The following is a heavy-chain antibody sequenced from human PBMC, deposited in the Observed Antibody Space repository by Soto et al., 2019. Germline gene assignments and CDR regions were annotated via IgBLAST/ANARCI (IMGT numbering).Heavy chain of an antibody. CDR3: ARDIVVVVAATERRHDAFDI. V-gene: IGHV3-7*01. D-gene: IGHD2-15*01. Sequence: GGSLRLSCAASGFTFSSYWMSWVRQAPGKGLEWVANIKQDGSEKYYVDSVKGRFTISRDNAKNSLYLQMNSLRAEDTAVYYCARDIVVVVAATERRHDAFDIWGQGTMVTVS. J-gene: IGHJ3*02. CDR2: IKQDGSEK. CDR1: GFTFSSYW.